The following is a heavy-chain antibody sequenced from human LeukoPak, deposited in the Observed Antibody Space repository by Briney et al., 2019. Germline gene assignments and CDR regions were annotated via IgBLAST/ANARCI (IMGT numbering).Heavy chain of an antibody. CDR2: ISAYNGNT. V-gene: IGHV1-18*04. Sequence: ASVKVSCKASGYTFTSYGISWVRQAPGQGLEWMGWISAYNGNTNYAQKLQGGVTMTTDTSTSTAYMELRSLRSDDTAVYYCARDRGKVITMVRGNYGMDVWGKGTTVTVSS. D-gene: IGHD3-10*01. CDR1: GYTFTSYG. CDR3: ARDRGKVITMVRGNYGMDV. J-gene: IGHJ6*04.